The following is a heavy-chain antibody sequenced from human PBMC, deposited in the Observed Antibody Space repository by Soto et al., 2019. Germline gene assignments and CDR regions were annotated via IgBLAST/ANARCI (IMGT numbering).Heavy chain of an antibody. Sequence: GWSLRLSCASSVFTFSAAWMSWVRQAPGKGLEWVGRIKSKTDGGTTDFAAPVKGRFTISRDDSKNTVYLQMNSLKIEDTAVYYCTTGLAAAGTNYWGQGTLVTVSS. CDR1: VFTFSAAW. CDR2: IKSKTDGGTT. D-gene: IGHD6-13*01. V-gene: IGHV3-15*01. J-gene: IGHJ4*02. CDR3: TTGLAAAGTNY.